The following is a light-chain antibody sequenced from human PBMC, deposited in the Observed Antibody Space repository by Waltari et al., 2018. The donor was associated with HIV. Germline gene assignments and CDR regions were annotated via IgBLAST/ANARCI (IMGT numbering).Light chain of an antibody. Sequence: DIQMTQSSSSLSASVGARVTITCRASQDISNSLAWYQQKVGEAPKLLLYTASLLESGVPSRFSGRGSGTVYTLTISSLQPEDFATYYCQQYYSSLWTFGQGTKVEIK. CDR3: QQYYSSLWT. J-gene: IGKJ1*01. V-gene: IGKV1-NL1*01. CDR2: TAS. CDR1: QDISNS.